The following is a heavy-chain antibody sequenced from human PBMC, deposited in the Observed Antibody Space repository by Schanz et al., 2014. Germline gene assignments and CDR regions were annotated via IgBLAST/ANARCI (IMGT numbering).Heavy chain of an antibody. D-gene: IGHD5-12*01. J-gene: IGHJ4*02. Sequence: EQLVESGGGLVQPGGSLRLSYAASGFRVITNYMTWVRQAPGKGLEWVSIMFPGGNTYYADSVKGRFTISRDNSKNTLFLQMNSLRAEDTAVYYCAKDGVEAVATVWGQGILVTVSS. V-gene: IGHV3-66*01. CDR3: AKDGVEAVATV. CDR1: GFRVITNY. CDR2: MFPGGNT.